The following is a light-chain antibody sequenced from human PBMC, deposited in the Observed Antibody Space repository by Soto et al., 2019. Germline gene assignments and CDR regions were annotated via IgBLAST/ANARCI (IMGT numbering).Light chain of an antibody. CDR2: DVS. Sequence: TQSPSTLPASVGARVTISCRASQTVERWLAWYQQKPGKAPKLLISDVSSLERGVPSRFSGSGSATEFTLTISGLQSDDFATYYCQQYKDYVWTVGQGTKVDSK. V-gene: IGKV1-5*01. CDR1: QTVERW. J-gene: IGKJ1*01. CDR3: QQYKDYVWT.